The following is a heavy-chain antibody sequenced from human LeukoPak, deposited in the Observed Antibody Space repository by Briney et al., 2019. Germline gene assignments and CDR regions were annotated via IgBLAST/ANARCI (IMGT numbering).Heavy chain of an antibody. CDR1: GGSFSGYY. D-gene: IGHD3-10*01. J-gene: IGHJ4*02. CDR2: INHSGST. CDR3: ARGRILWFGELYYFDY. Sequence: SDTLSLTCAVYGGSFSGYYWSWLRQPPGKGLEWIGEINHSGSTNYNPSLKSRVTISVDPSKNQFSLKLSSVTAADTAVYYCARGRILWFGELYYFDYWGQGTLVTVSS. V-gene: IGHV4-34*01.